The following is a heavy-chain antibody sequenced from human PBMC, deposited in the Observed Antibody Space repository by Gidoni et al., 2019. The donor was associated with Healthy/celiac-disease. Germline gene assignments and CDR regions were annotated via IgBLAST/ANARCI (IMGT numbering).Heavy chain of an antibody. V-gene: IGHV3-23*01. Sequence: EVQLLESGGGLVQPGGSLRLSCAASGFTFSSYAMSWVRQAPGKGLEGVSAISGSGGSTYYADSVKGRFTISRDNSKNTLYLQMNRLRAEDTAVYYCAKNGIGGSYFTDYWGQGTLVTVSS. CDR2: ISGSGGST. CDR1: GFTFSSYA. CDR3: AKNGIGGSYFTDY. D-gene: IGHD1-26*01. J-gene: IGHJ4*02.